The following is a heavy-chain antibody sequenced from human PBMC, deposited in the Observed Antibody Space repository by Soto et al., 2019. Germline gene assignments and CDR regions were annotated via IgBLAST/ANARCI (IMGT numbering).Heavy chain of an antibody. D-gene: IGHD3-10*01. CDR2: ISAYNGNT. Sequence: QVRLVQSGAEVKKPGASVKVSCKASGYTFTSYGISWVRQAPGQGLEWMGWISAYNGNTNYAQKLQGRVTMTTDTSTSTDYMELRSLRSDDTAVYYCARGTMVRGVIITFSYYYYMDVWGKGTTVTVSS. CDR1: GYTFTSYG. J-gene: IGHJ6*03. V-gene: IGHV1-18*01. CDR3: ARGTMVRGVIITFSYYYYMDV.